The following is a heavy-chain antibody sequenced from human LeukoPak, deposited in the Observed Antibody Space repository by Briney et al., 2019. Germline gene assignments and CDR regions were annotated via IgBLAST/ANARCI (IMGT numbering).Heavy chain of an antibody. CDR3: AREIYCSGGSCYNYYYYYGMDV. Sequence: ASVKVSCKASGYTFTGYYMHWVRQAPGQGLEWMGWINPNSGGTNYAQKFQGRVTMTRDTSISTAYMELSRLRSDGTAVYYCAREIYCSGGSCYNYYYYYGMDVWGQGTTVTVSS. V-gene: IGHV1-2*02. D-gene: IGHD2-15*01. J-gene: IGHJ6*02. CDR1: GYTFTGYY. CDR2: INPNSGGT.